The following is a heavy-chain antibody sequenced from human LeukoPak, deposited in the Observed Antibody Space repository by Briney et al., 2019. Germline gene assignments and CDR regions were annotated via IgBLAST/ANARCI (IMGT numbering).Heavy chain of an antibody. V-gene: IGHV3-7*03. Sequence: GGTLRLSCAASGFTFSSYWMSWVRQAPGKGLEWVASIKQDGSEKYYVDSVKGRFTISRDNVKNSLYVQMNSLRAEDTAVYYCASLALKYYYYDSSGRWYWGQGTLVTVSS. D-gene: IGHD3-22*01. CDR3: ASLALKYYYYDSSGRWY. CDR2: IKQDGSEK. CDR1: GFTFSSYW. J-gene: IGHJ4*02.